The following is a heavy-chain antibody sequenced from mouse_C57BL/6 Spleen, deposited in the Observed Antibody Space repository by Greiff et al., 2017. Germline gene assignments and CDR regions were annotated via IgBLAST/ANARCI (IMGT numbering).Heavy chain of an antibody. CDR3: ARENDYGFAY. D-gene: IGHD2-4*01. Sequence: VQRVESGAELARPGASVKMSCKASGYTFTSYTMHWVKQRPGQGLEWIGYINPSSGYTKYNQKFKDKATLTADKSSSTAYMQLSSLTSEDSAVYYCARENDYGFAYWGQGTLVTVSA. J-gene: IGHJ3*01. CDR2: INPSSGYT. CDR1: GYTFTSYT. V-gene: IGHV1-4*01.